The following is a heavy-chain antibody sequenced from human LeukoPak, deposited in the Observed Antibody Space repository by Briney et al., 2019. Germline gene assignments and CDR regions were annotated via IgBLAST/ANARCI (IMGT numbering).Heavy chain of an antibody. V-gene: IGHV3-30*03. Sequence: PGGSLRLSCAASGYAFSSHGLTWVRQAPGKGLEWVAVISYDGSNKYYADSVKGRFTISRDNSKNTLYLQMNSLRAEDTAVYYCARGRSPVDYWGQGTLVTVSS. J-gene: IGHJ4*02. CDR2: ISYDGSNK. D-gene: IGHD2-15*01. CDR3: ARGRSPVDY. CDR1: GYAFSSHG.